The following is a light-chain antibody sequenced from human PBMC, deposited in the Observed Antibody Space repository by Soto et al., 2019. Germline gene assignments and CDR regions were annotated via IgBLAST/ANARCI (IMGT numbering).Light chain of an antibody. Sequence: VWTQFPATVPLDPGERASLDCRTGQSGKNEYSVWYQQKPGQAPRPLVYGIFNSATGVPARFSGSGSGTDFTLTIRGLEPEDCAVYYCQHYDVSPRTFGQGNQVQIK. CDR3: QHYDVSPRT. J-gene: IGKJ2*01. CDR2: GIF. V-gene: IGKV3-20*01. CDR1: QSGKNEY.